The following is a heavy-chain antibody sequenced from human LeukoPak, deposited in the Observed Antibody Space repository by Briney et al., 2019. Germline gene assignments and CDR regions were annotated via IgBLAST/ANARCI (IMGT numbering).Heavy chain of an antibody. J-gene: IGHJ6*02. Sequence: GSLRLSCAASGFTFSNAWMSWVRQAPGKGLEWVSAISGSGGSTYYADSVKGRFTISRDNSKNTLYLQMNSLRAEDTAVYYCAREKSHYYDILTGYYYGMDVWGQGTTVTVSS. V-gene: IGHV3-23*01. CDR1: GFTFSNAW. CDR3: AREKSHYYDILTGYYYGMDV. D-gene: IGHD3-9*01. CDR2: ISGSGGST.